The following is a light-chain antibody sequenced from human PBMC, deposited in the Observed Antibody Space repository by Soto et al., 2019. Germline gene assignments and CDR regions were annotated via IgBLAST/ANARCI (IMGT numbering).Light chain of an antibody. CDR3: QQYNQWPLT. J-gene: IGKJ4*01. CDR2: GAS. Sequence: IVMTQSPLGLAVTPGEPSTLSCRASQTVSSNLAWYQQKHGQAPRXXIYGASTRATGVPARFSGSGSGTEFNLTISSLQSEDSAVYYCQQYNQWPLTFGGGTKVDIK. V-gene: IGKV3-15*01. CDR1: QTVSSN.